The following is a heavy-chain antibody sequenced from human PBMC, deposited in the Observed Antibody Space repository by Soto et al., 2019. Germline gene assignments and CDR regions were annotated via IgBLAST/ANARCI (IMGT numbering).Heavy chain of an antibody. D-gene: IGHD3-16*02. Sequence: TLPLTCAVSGACISSDAYYWSWIRQHPGKGLEWIGYISYSGSTYYNPSLKSRVTISVDPSKNQFSLKLTSVTAADTAVYYCARYRFSDTWAKFDDWGQGTLATVSS. CDR3: ARYRFSDTWAKFDD. CDR1: GACISSDAYY. CDR2: ISYSGST. V-gene: IGHV4-31*11. J-gene: IGHJ4*02.